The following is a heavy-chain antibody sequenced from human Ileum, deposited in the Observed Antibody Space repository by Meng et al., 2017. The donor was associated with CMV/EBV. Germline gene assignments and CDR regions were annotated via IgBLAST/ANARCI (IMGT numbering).Heavy chain of an antibody. D-gene: IGHD1-26*01. CDR2: ICRGDDK. V-gene: IGHV2-5*02. J-gene: IGHJ4*02. CDR3: ATFVGGYYPSRPDY. Sequence: QSTLTEPGPHPAQPPQTLSTTCTLPGFSPITNCVGGGWICPPPGQALVSLPLICRGDDKRYTPYLNSRLSIATDTSTHEVVLKITNMGPVDTGTYYCATFVGGYYPSRPDYWGPGTLVTVSS. CDR1: GFSPITNCVG.